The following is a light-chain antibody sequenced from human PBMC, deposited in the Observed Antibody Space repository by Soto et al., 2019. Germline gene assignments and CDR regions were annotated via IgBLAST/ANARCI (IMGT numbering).Light chain of an antibody. J-gene: IGKJ4*01. Sequence: IVLTQSPGTLSLSPGERATLSCRASQTVSSNYLAWYQQKPGQAPRLLIYAASTRATGIPDRFSGSGSGTDFTLTISRLQPEDFTVYYCQPYGRAPLTFGGGTKVEIK. V-gene: IGKV3-20*01. CDR1: QTVSSNY. CDR2: AAS. CDR3: QPYGRAPLT.